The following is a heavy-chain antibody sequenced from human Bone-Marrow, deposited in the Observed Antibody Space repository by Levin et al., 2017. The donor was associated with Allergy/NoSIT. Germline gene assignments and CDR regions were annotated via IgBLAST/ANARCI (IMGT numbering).Heavy chain of an antibody. V-gene: IGHV1-18*01. CDR2: INVNNGHT. J-gene: IGHJ4*02. CDR1: GYTFTDYG. CDR3: ARGFDS. Sequence: PGGSLRLSCKASGYTFTDYGISWVRQAPGQGLEWMGWINVNNGHTNYIQKFQGRVTMTTDTSTSTAYMELRSLRSDDTAIYYCARGFDSWGQGTLVTVSS.